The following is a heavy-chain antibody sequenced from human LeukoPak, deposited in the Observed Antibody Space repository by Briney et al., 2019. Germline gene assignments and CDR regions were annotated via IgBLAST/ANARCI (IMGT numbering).Heavy chain of an antibody. CDR3: ASTYYDFWSGYHGVNWFDP. CDR1: GGSISSYY. Sequence: PSETLSLTCTVSGGSISSYYWSWIRQPPGKGLEGSGYIYYSGSTNYHPSLKSLVTISVDTSKNQFSLRLTSVTAADTAVYYCASTYYDFWSGYHGVNWFDPWGQGTLVTVSS. J-gene: IGHJ5*02. CDR2: IYYSGST. D-gene: IGHD3-3*01. V-gene: IGHV4-59*01.